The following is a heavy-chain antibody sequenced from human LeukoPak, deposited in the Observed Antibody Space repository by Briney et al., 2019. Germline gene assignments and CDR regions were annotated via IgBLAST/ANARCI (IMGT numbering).Heavy chain of an antibody. V-gene: IGHV3-23*01. CDR3: AKEQGGYPPYYFDY. J-gene: IGHJ4*02. D-gene: IGHD3-22*01. Sequence: GGSLRLSCAASGFTFDDYAMRWVRQAPGKGLEWVSAISGSGGSTYYADSVKGRFTISRDNSKNTLYLQMNSLRAEDTAVYYCAKEQGGYPPYYFDYWGQGTLVTVSS. CDR1: GFTFDDYA. CDR2: ISGSGGST.